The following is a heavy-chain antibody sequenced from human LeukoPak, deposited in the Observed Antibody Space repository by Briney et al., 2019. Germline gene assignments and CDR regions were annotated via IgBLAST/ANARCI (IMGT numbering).Heavy chain of an antibody. CDR1: GGSISSGGYS. D-gene: IGHD6-6*01. CDR2: IYHSGST. J-gene: IGHJ4*02. V-gene: IGHV4-30-2*01. Sequence: SETLSLTCTVSGGSISSGGYSWSWIRQPPGKGLEWIGYIYHSGSTYYNPSLKSRVTISVDTSKNQFSLKLSSVTAADTAVYYCARDLEYSSSGGLPGGFDYWGQGTLVTVSS. CDR3: ARDLEYSSSGGLPGGFDY.